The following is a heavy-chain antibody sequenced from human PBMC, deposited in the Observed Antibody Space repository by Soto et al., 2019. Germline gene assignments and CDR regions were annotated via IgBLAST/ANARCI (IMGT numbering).Heavy chain of an antibody. D-gene: IGHD3-16*01. CDR2: MNPNIGNA. Sequence: GASVKVSCKASGFTLITYDFSWVRQAAGQGHAWMGWMNPNIGNAGFAQKFRGRINMTRNTSIGTAHMLLNRLESDDTAVYYCARYDDLWGPGTLVTVSS. V-gene: IGHV1-8*01. CDR3: ARYDDL. CDR1: GFTLITYD. J-gene: IGHJ4*02.